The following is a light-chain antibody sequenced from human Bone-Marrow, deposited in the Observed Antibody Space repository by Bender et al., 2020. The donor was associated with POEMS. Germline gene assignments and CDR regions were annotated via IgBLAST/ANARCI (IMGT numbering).Light chain of an antibody. V-gene: IGLV1-40*01. J-gene: IGLJ2*01. Sequence: QSVLTQPPSVSGAPGQRVTISCTGSSSNIGAGYDVHWYQQLPGTAPKLLISGNSNRPSGVPDRFSGSKSGTSASLAITGLQAEDEADYYCQSYDSKLSGYVVFGGGTKLTVL. CDR3: QSYDSKLSGYVV. CDR2: GNS. CDR1: SSNIGAGYD.